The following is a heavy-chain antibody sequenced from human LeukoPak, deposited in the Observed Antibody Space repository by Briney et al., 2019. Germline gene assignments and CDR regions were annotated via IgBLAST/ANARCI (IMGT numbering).Heavy chain of an antibody. V-gene: IGHV1-18*01. D-gene: IGHD6-13*01. J-gene: IGHJ6*03. CDR1: GYTFTSYG. Sequence: ASVKVSCKASGYTFTSYGISWVRQAPGQGLEWMGWISAYNGNTNYAQKLQGRVTMTTDTSTSTAYMELRSLRSDDTAVYYCARANPGYSSSWYWVGGDYYYYYMDVWDKGTTVTISS. CDR3: ARANPGYSSSWYWVGGDYYYYYMDV. CDR2: ISAYNGNT.